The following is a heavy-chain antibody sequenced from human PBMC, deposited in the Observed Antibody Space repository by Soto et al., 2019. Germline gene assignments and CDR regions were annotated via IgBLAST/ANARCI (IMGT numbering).Heavy chain of an antibody. CDR2: ISYDGSSK. CDR3: SRGYTSGYPSNWFDP. V-gene: IGHV3-30*19. D-gene: IGHD3-3*01. Sequence: QVQLVESGGGVVQPGRSLRLSCAASGFTFSDYGMHWVRQAPGTGLEWVALISYDGSSKQYADSVRGRFTISRDNSENTVYLQMNSLRAEDTAIYYCSRGYTSGYPSNWFDPWGQGTLVTVSS. J-gene: IGHJ5*02. CDR1: GFTFSDYG.